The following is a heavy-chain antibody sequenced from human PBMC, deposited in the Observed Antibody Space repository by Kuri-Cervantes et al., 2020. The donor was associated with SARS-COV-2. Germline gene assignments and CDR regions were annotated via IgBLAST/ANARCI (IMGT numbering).Heavy chain of an antibody. V-gene: IGHV4-34*01. J-gene: IGHJ6*02. CDR3: ARPHGGNTGARGVDV. CDR1: GGSFSGYY. Sequence: SQTLSLTCAVYGGSFSGYYWSWIRQPPGKGLEWIGEINHSGSTNYNPSPKSRVTISVDTSKNQFSLKLSSVTAADTAVYYCARPHGGNTGARGVDVWGQGTTVTVSS. D-gene: IGHD3-16*01. CDR2: INHSGST.